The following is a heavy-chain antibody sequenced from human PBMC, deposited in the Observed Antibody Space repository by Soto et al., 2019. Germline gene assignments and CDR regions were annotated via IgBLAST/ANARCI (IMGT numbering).Heavy chain of an antibody. CDR2: IYYSGST. D-gene: IGHD3-10*01. J-gene: IGHJ3*02. V-gene: IGHV4-59*01. CDR1: GGSISSYY. Sequence: SETLSLTCTVSGGSISSYYWSWIRQPPGKGLEWIGYIYYSGSTNYNPSLKSRVTISVDTSKNQFSLKLSSVTAADTAVYYCARYLWFGESNEGAFDIWGQGTMVTVSS. CDR3: ARYLWFGESNEGAFDI.